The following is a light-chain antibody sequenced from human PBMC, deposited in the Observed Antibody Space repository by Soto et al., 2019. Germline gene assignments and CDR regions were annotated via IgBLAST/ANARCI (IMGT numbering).Light chain of an antibody. Sequence: DIQMTQSRSSLSAAIGDRVTITCLASRRIKNYLNWHQHKPGAAPKLLIFGASNLESGVPSRFSGSGSGTEFTVSISSLQPEDFATYYCQQGYSTTPITFGQGTRLEIK. V-gene: IGKV1-39*01. CDR1: RRIKNY. CDR3: QQGYSTTPIT. J-gene: IGKJ5*01. CDR2: GAS.